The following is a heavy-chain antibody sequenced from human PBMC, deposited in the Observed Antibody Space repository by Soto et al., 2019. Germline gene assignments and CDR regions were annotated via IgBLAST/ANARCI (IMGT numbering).Heavy chain of an antibody. CDR3: TRDGRGLGRLSLFEY. CDR2: IYSGETT. D-gene: IGHD2-21*02. V-gene: IGHV3-53*01. J-gene: IGHJ4*02. Sequence: PGGSLRLSCAASGFNVKSDYINWVRQTPGKGLEWVASIYSGETTYYADSVRGRFTISSDKSKNTLYFQLSSLRIEDTAVYYCTRDGRGLGRLSLFEYWGQGVLVTVSS. CDR1: GFNVKSDY.